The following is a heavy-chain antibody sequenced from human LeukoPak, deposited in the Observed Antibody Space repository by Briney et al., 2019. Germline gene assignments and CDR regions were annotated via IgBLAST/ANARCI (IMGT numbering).Heavy chain of an antibody. CDR3: ATSLRRGYCSSTSCYQLSFDP. V-gene: IGHV1-46*01. Sequence: ASVKVSCKASGYTFTSYYMHWVRQAPGQGLEWMGIINPSGGSTSYAQKFQGRVTITADESTSTAYMEPSSLRSEDTAVYYCATSLRRGYCSSTSCYQLSFDPWGQGTLVTVSS. J-gene: IGHJ5*02. D-gene: IGHD2-2*01. CDR2: INPSGGST. CDR1: GYTFTSYY.